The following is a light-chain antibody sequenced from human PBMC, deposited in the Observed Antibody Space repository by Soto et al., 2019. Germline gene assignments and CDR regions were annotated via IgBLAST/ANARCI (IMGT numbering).Light chain of an antibody. Sequence: DIQMTQSPSSVSAYVGDRVTITCWASRPISNWLAWYQKKPGKAPKLLIYVASALHSGVPSRLRGSGYGTDLTITISSMKNEDFETYYCQQANSFTITFGQGTRLEIK. CDR1: RPISNW. CDR2: VAS. CDR3: QQANSFTIT. J-gene: IGKJ5*01. V-gene: IGKV1-12*01.